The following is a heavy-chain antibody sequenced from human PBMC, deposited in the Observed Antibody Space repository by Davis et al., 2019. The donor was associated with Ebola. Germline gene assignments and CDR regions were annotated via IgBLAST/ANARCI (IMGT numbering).Heavy chain of an antibody. CDR2: ISSSGSTI. D-gene: IGHD3-3*01. J-gene: IGHJ6*02. V-gene: IGHV3-48*04. Sequence: PGGSLRLSCAASGFTFSSYSMNWVRQAPGKGLEWVSYISSSGSTIYYADSVKGRFTISRDNAKNSLYLQMNSLRAEDTAVYYCARDSYDFWSGYYYYYYGMDVWGQGTTVTVSS. CDR3: ARDSYDFWSGYYYYYYGMDV. CDR1: GFTFSSYS.